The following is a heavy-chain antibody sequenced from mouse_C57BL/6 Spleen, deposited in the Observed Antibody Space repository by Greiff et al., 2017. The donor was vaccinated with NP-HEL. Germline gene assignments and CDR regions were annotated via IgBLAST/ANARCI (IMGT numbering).Heavy chain of an antibody. J-gene: IGHJ3*01. V-gene: IGHV5-6*01. D-gene: IGHD1-1*01. CDR2: ISSGGSYT. Sequence: EVKLMESGGDLVKPGGSLKLSCAASGFTFSSYGMSWVRQTPDKRLEWVATISSGGSYTYYPDSVKGRFTISRDSAKNTLYLQMSSLKSEDTAMYYCARHEENYGSSYGFAYWGQGTLVTVSA. CDR3: ARHEENYGSSYGFAY. CDR1: GFTFSSYG.